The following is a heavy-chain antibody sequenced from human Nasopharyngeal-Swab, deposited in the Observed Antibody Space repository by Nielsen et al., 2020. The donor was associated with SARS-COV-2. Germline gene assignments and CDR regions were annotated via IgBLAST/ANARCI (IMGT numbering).Heavy chain of an antibody. V-gene: IGHV4-34*01. J-gene: IGHJ6*03. CDR3: ARARGTGYCSRTSCLYYMDV. D-gene: IGHD2-2*01. CDR2: INHSGST. CDR1: GGSSIAYY. Sequence: SETLSLTCAVYGGSSIAYYWSWIRQPPGKGLEWIGEINHSGSTNYNPSLKSRVTISVDTAKNQFSLKLSSVTAADTAVYYCARARGTGYCSRTSCLYYMDVWGKGTTVTVSS.